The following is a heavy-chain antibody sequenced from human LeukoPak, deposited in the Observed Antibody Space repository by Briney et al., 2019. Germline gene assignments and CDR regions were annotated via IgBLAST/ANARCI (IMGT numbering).Heavy chain of an antibody. J-gene: IGHJ4*02. CDR1: GGSISSSSYY. CDR3: ARECGFGGRDNYFDY. Sequence: SETLSLTCTVSGGSISSSSYYWGWIRQPPGKGLEWIGSIYYSGSTYYNPSLKSRVTISVDTSKNQFSLKLSSVTAADTAVYYRARECGFGGRDNYFDYWGQGTLVTGSS. D-gene: IGHD3-16*01. CDR2: IYYSGST. V-gene: IGHV4-39*02.